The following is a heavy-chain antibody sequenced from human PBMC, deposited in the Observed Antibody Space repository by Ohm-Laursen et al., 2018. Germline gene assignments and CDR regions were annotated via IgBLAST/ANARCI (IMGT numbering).Heavy chain of an antibody. V-gene: IGHV1-2*02. Sequence: SSVKVSCNAFGYTFTDYHIHWVRQAPGQGLEWMGWINPDSGGTNFAQKFQGRVTMTRDTSISTAYMELSRLTSDDTAVYYCARERDGYNRWGQGTLVTVSS. J-gene: IGHJ4*02. D-gene: IGHD5-24*01. CDR3: ARERDGYNR. CDR2: INPDSGGT. CDR1: GYTFTDYH.